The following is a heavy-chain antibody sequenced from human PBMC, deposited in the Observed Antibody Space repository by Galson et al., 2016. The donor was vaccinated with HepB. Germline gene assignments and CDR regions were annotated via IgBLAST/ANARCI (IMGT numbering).Heavy chain of an antibody. J-gene: IGHJ4*02. CDR3: TTWLSHHFDY. V-gene: IGHV3-23*01. D-gene: IGHD6-19*01. CDR1: GFTFRNYA. CDR2: IDGPTPNT. Sequence: SLRLSCAASGFTFRNYALSWVRRAPGKGLEWVSHIDGPTPNTHYADSVRGRFSIYRDNSRDILYLQMDSLTAEDSAIYYCTTWLSHHFDYWGQGTRVTDSS.